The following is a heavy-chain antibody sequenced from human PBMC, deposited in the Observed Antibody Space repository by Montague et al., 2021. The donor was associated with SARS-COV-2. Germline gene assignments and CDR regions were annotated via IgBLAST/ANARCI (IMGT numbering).Heavy chain of an antibody. J-gene: IGHJ4*02. CDR1: GASISRSDYY. CDR3: VRLLPDGTVVATDIPFDS. D-gene: IGHD2-21*02. V-gene: IGHV4-39*01. CDR2: IHYIGST. Sequence: SETLSLTCNVSGASISRSDYYWAWIRQPPGKGLELIGSIHYIGSTYYNPSLESRVTISVDTSENQFSLKLRSVIAADTAVHYCVRLLPDGTVVATDIPFDSWGQGTLVTVSS.